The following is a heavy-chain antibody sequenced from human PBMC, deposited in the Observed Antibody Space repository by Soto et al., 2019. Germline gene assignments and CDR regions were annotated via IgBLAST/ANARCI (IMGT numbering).Heavy chain of an antibody. D-gene: IGHD1-1*01. CDR1: NASISSGDYY. CDR3: ARRYGYSFDY. Sequence: SETLSLTCTVSNASISSGDYYWTWIRQPPGKGLEWIGSIYYTGNTYYNPSLKSRVTISVDTSKKQISMKMSSVTAADTAVYYCARRYGYSFDYWGQGTLVTVSS. J-gene: IGHJ4*02. CDR2: IYYTGNT. V-gene: IGHV4-30-4*01.